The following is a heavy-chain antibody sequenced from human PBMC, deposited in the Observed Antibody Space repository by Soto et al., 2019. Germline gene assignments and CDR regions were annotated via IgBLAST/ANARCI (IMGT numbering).Heavy chain of an antibody. CDR3: VGGQYYFDY. Sequence: QVQLVESGVGVVQPGTSLRLSCAASGFPFTTYGMHWVREAPTKGLDWVAVISYDGSNKYYADSVRGRFTISRDNSKNTLYLQMNSLRPEDTALYYCVGGQYYFDYRGQGTLVTVSS. V-gene: IGHV3-30*03. D-gene: IGHD3-10*01. CDR2: ISYDGSNK. J-gene: IGHJ4*02. CDR1: GFPFTTYG.